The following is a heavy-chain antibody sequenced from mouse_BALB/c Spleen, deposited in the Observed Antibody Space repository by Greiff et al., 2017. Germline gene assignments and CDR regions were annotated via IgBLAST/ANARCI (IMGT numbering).Heavy chain of an antibody. CDR2: IWAGGST. CDR1: GFSLTSYG. J-gene: IGHJ4*01. V-gene: IGHV2-9*02. Sequence: VQRVESGPGLVAPSQSLSITCTVSGFSLTSYGVHWVRQPPGKGLEWLGVIWAGGSTNYNSALMSRLSISKDNSKSQVFLKMNSLQTDDTAMYYCARDRKVRREGYAMDYWGQGTSVTVSS. D-gene: IGHD2-14*01. CDR3: ARDRKVRREGYAMDY.